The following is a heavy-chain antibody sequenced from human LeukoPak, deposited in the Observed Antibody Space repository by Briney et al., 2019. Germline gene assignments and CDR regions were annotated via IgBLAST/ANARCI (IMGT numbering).Heavy chain of an antibody. J-gene: IGHJ4*02. CDR3: ARVSTRRVFDY. CDR2: IYYSGST. V-gene: IGHV4-59*01. Sequence: SETLSLTCTVSGGSISSYYWSWIRQPPGKGLEWIGYIYYSGSTNYNPSLKSRVTISVDTSKNQFSLKLSSVTAADTAVYYCARVSTRRVFDYWGQGTLVTVSS. CDR1: GGSISSYY.